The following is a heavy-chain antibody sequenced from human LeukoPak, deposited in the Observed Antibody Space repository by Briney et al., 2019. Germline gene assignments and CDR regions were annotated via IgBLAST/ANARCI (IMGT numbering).Heavy chain of an antibody. CDR1: GGSISSYY. CDR2: IYYSGST. CDR3: AREAYNWNYSDYYYYYMDV. V-gene: IGHV4-59*01. Sequence: KASETLSLTCTVSGGSISSYYWSWIRQPPGKGLEWIGYIYYSGSTNYNPSLKSRVTISVDTSKNQFSLKLSSVTAADTAVYYCAREAYNWNYSDYYYYYMDVWGKGTTVTVSS. D-gene: IGHD1-7*01. J-gene: IGHJ6*03.